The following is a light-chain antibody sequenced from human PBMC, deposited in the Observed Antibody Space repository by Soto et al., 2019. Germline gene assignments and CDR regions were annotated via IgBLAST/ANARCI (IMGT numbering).Light chain of an antibody. Sequence: QPVLTQSPSASASLGASVKLTCTLSSGHSSYAIAWHQQQPEKGPRYLMKVNTDGSHNKGDGIPDRFSGSSSGAERYLTISSLQSEDEADYHCQTWGAGFSVVFGGGTKVTVL. CDR1: SGHSSYA. V-gene: IGLV4-69*01. CDR3: QTWGAGFSVV. CDR2: VNTDGSH. J-gene: IGLJ2*01.